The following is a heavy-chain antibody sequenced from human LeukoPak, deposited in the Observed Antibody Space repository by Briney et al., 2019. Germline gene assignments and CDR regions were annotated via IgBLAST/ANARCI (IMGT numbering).Heavy chain of an antibody. CDR3: ARDRSRYVDY. CDR1: GFTFRSSG. CDR2: IYCDASNK. D-gene: IGHD2-2*01. V-gene: IGHV3-33*01. Sequence: PGRSLRLSCAASGFTFRSSGMHWVRQAPGKGLEWVAVIYCDASNKLYADSVKGRFTISRDNSKNMLYLQMNSLRVDDTAVYYCARDRSRYVDYWGQGTLVTVSS. J-gene: IGHJ4*02.